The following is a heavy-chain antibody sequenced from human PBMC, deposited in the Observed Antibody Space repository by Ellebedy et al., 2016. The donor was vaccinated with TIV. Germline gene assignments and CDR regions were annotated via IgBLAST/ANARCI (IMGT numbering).Heavy chain of an antibody. Sequence: PGGSLRLSCAASGFTFDDYGMSWVRQAPGKGLEWVSGINWNGGSTGYADSVKGRFTISRDNAKNSLYLQMNSLRAEDTALYYCARGGPLKWVSYYFDYWGQGTLVTVSS. CDR2: INWNGGST. CDR1: GFTFDDYG. CDR3: ARGGPLKWVSYYFDY. J-gene: IGHJ4*02. D-gene: IGHD1-26*01. V-gene: IGHV3-20*04.